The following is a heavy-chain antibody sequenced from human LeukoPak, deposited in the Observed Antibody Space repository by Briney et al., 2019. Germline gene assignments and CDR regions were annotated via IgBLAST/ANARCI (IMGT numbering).Heavy chain of an antibody. J-gene: IGHJ1*01. CDR2: ISYDGSNK. Sequence: PGGSLRLSCAASGFTFSSYAIHWVRHAPRKGLEWVAVISYDGSNKYYADSVKGRFTISRDNSKNTLYLQMNSLRAEDTAVYYCAREYPGIAAASPEYFRYWGQGTLVTVSS. CDR3: AREYPGIAAASPEYFRY. D-gene: IGHD6-13*01. CDR1: GFTFSSYA. V-gene: IGHV3-30*04.